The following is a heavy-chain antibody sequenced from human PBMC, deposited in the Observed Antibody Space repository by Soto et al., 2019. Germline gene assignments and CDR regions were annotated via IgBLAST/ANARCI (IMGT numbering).Heavy chain of an antibody. Sequence: QSVTYSNSGCSIRNCAYHWSLIRQHPGKGLEWIGYIFYSGSTYYNPSLRSRVTISVDTSKNQFSLKLSSVTAADTAVYYCARDLRGGSYGMDVSGQGTTVS. D-gene: IGHD6-25*01. V-gene: IGHV4-31*03. CDR1: GCSIRNCAYH. CDR2: IFYSGST. J-gene: IGHJ6*02. CDR3: ARDLRGGSYGMDV.